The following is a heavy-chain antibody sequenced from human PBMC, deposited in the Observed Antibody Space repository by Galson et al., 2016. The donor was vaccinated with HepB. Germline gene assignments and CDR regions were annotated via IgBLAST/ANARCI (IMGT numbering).Heavy chain of an antibody. J-gene: IGHJ4*01. V-gene: IGHV4-39*07. CDR1: GASISSRGYY. CDR2: IFHSGTT. D-gene: IGHD6-13*01. Sequence: ETLSLTCTVSGASISSRGYYWTWIRQSPQKGLEWIGSIFHSGTTNYNPSLKSRATISVGTSKNQFSLKLTSATASDTAEYFCARFRFISSLWLSFDFWGHGSLVVVSA. CDR3: ARFRFISSLWLSFDF.